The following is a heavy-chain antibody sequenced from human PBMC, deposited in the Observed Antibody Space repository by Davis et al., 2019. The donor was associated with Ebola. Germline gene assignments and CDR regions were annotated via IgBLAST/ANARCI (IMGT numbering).Heavy chain of an antibody. V-gene: IGHV4-31*03. D-gene: IGHD3-22*01. CDR1: GGSISSGGYY. CDR3: ARSSYYYDSSGYYSEYFQH. CDR2: ISYSGRT. J-gene: IGHJ1*01. Sequence: SETLSLTCTVSGGSISSGGYYWSWIRQHPGKGLDWIGSISYSGRTSYNPSLESRVTFSLDTSKNQFSLKLSSVTAAATAVYYCARSSYYYDSSGYYSEYFQHWGQGTLVTVSS.